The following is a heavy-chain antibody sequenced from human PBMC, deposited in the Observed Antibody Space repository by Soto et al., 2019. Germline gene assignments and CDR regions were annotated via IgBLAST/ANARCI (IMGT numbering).Heavy chain of an antibody. D-gene: IGHD2-15*01. CDR1: GFTFDDYA. V-gene: IGHV3-9*01. CDR2: ISWNSGSI. Sequence: PGGSLRLSCAASGFTFDDYAMHWVRQAPGKGLEWVSGISWNSGSIGHADSVKGRFTISRDNAKNSLYLQMNSLRAEDTALYYCAKDILGPYCSGGSCYPDAFDIWGQGTMVTVSS. CDR3: AKDILGPYCSGGSCYPDAFDI. J-gene: IGHJ3*02.